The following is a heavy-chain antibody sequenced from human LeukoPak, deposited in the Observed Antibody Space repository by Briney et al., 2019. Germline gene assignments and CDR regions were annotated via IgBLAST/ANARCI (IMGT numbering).Heavy chain of an antibody. J-gene: IGHJ3*02. CDR2: INHSGST. CDR3: ARLIDDSSLDAFDI. Sequence: SETLSLTCAVYGGSFSGYYWSWIRQPPGKGLEWIGEINHSGSTNYNPSLKSRVTISVDTSKNQFSLKLSSVTAADTAVYYCARLIDDSSLDAFDIWGQGTMVTVSS. D-gene: IGHD3-22*01. CDR1: GGSFSGYY. V-gene: IGHV4-34*01.